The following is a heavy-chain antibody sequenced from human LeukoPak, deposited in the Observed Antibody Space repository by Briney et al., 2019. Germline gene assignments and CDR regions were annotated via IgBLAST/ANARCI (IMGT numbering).Heavy chain of an antibody. CDR1: GYTFTVYY. V-gene: IGHV1-2*02. D-gene: IGHD3-10*01. J-gene: IGHJ3*02. CDR2: INANSGVT. CDR3: ARLGFGDAFDI. Sequence: ASVKVSCKASGYTFTVYYIHWVRQAPGQGLEWMGWINANSGVTKDAQRFQGRVTMTRDTSISTAYMELSRLRSDDTAVYYCARLGFGDAFDIWGQGTMVTVSS.